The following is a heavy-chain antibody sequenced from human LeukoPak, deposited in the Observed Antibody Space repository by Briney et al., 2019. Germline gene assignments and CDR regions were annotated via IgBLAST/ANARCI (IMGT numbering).Heavy chain of an antibody. CDR2: ISSSSSYI. Sequence: PGGSLRLSCAASGFAFSSYSMNWVRQAPGKGLEWVSSISSSSSYIYYADSVKGRFTISRDNAKNSLYLQMNSLRAEDTAVYYCARVAAAGDSSGWYFDYWGQGTLVTVSS. CDR3: ARVAAAGDSSGWYFDY. J-gene: IGHJ4*02. CDR1: GFAFSSYS. D-gene: IGHD6-19*01. V-gene: IGHV3-21*01.